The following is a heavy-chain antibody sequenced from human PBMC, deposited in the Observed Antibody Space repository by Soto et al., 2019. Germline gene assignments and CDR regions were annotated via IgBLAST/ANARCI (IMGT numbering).Heavy chain of an antibody. CDR3: AREENCSGGSCYSDY. J-gene: IGHJ4*02. Sequence: SETLSLTCAVYGGSFSGYYWSWIRQPPGKGLEWIGEINHSGSTNYNPSLKSRVTISVDTSKNQFSLKLSSVTAADTAVYYCAREENCSGGSCYSDYWGQGTLVTVSS. V-gene: IGHV4-34*01. CDR2: INHSGST. D-gene: IGHD2-15*01. CDR1: GGSFSGYY.